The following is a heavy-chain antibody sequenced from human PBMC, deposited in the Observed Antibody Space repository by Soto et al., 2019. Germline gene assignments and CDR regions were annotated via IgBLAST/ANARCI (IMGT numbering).Heavy chain of an antibody. CDR3: AKDRNYGSGDPQGMDV. Sequence: QVQLVESGGGVVQPGRSLRLSCAASGFTFSSYGMHWVRQAPGKGLEWVAVISYDGSNKYYADSVKGRFTISRDNSKNTLYLQMNSLRAEDTAVYYCAKDRNYGSGDPQGMDVWGQGTTVTVSS. J-gene: IGHJ6*02. D-gene: IGHD3-10*01. CDR1: GFTFSSYG. V-gene: IGHV3-30*18. CDR2: ISYDGSNK.